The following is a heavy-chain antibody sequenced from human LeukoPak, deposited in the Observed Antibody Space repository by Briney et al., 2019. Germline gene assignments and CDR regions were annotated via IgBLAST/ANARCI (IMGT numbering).Heavy chain of an antibody. Sequence: SETLSLTCTVSGYSISSGYYWGWIRQPPGKGLEWIGSIYHSGSTYYNPSLKSRVTMSVDMSTRQISLKLSSVTAGDTAVYYCARAVGGDGSGSLWGPGTLVTVSS. V-gene: IGHV4-38-2*02. J-gene: IGHJ4*02. D-gene: IGHD3-10*01. CDR1: GYSISSGYY. CDR3: ARAVGGDGSGSL. CDR2: IYHSGST.